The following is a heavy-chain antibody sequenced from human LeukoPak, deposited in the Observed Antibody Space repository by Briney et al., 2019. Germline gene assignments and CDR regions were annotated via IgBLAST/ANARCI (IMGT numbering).Heavy chain of an antibody. Sequence: GESLKISCKGSGYRFTNYHIGWVRQMPGKGLEWMGIIYPADSDTRYRPTFRGQVTISVDRSINTAYLQWSSLKASDTAMYYCTRLISRGSDYNYVDDWGQGTLITVSS. CDR3: TRLISRGSDYNYVDD. CDR1: GYRFTNYH. J-gene: IGHJ4*02. V-gene: IGHV5-51*01. CDR2: IYPADSDT. D-gene: IGHD5-24*01.